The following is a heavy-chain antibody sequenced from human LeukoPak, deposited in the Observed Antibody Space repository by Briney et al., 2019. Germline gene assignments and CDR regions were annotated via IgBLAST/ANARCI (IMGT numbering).Heavy chain of an antibody. V-gene: IGHV3-11*01. CDR3: AGVGTTVTTDAFDI. CDR2: ISSSGSTI. J-gene: IGHJ3*02. CDR1: GFTFSDYY. D-gene: IGHD4-17*01. Sequence: SGGSLRLSCAASGFTFSDYYMSWIRQAPGKGLEWVSYISSSGSTIYYADSVKGRFTISRDNAKNSLYLQMNSLRAEDTAVYCCAGVGTTVTTDAFDIWGQGTMVTVSS.